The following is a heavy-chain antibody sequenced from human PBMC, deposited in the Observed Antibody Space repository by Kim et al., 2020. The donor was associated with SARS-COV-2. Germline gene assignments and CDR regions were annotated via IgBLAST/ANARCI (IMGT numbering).Heavy chain of an antibody. D-gene: IGHD3-10*01. Sequence: GGSLRLSCAASGFIFRNAWLTWVRQAPGKGLEWVGRIKSRTDGGATDYAAPVKGRFTISRDDSENMSYLQMNSLKTEDTAVYYCITVKWGVRGVFDHWGQGTLVTVSS. CDR1: GFIFRNAW. CDR2: IKSRTDGGAT. V-gene: IGHV3-15*01. CDR3: ITVKWGVRGVFDH. J-gene: IGHJ4*02.